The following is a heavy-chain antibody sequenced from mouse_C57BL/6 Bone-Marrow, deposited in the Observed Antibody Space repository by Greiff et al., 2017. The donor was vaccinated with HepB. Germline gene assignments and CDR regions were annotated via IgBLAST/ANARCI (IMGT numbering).Heavy chain of an antibody. CDR1: GYTFTSYW. D-gene: IGHD1-1*01. J-gene: IGHJ3*01. V-gene: IGHV1-64*01. Sequence: QVQLKQPGAELVKPGASVKLSCKASGYTFTSYWMHWVKQRPGQGLEWIGMIHPNSGSTNYNEKFKSKATLTVDKSSSTAYMQLSSLTSEDSAVYYCARGLLLRAWFAYWGQGTLVTVSA. CDR2: IHPNSGST. CDR3: ARGLLLRAWFAY.